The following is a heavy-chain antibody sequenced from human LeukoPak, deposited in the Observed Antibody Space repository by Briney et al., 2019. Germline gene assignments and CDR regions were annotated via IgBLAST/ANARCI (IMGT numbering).Heavy chain of an antibody. Sequence: ASVKVSCKVSGCTLTELSMHWVQQAPGKGLEWMGGFDPEDGETIYAQKFQGRVTMTEDTSTDTAYMELSSLRSEDTAVYYCATERTYSYGYRWWGQGTLVTVSS. D-gene: IGHD5-18*01. V-gene: IGHV1-24*01. CDR1: GCTLTELS. CDR3: ATERTYSYGYRW. J-gene: IGHJ4*02. CDR2: FDPEDGET.